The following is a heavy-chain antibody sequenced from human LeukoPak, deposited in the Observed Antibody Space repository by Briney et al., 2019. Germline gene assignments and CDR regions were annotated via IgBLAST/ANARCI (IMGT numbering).Heavy chain of an antibody. CDR3: ARDHRYCSGGSCYWESYYYYYMDV. V-gene: IGHV3-21*01. Sequence: GGSLRLSCAASGFTFSSYSMNWVRQAPGKGLEWVSSISSSSTYIYYADSVKGRFTISRDNAKSSLYLQMNSLRADDRAVYYCARDHRYCSGGSCYWESYYYYYMDVWGKGTTVTVSS. J-gene: IGHJ6*03. CDR2: ISSSSTYI. CDR1: GFTFSSYS. D-gene: IGHD2-15*01.